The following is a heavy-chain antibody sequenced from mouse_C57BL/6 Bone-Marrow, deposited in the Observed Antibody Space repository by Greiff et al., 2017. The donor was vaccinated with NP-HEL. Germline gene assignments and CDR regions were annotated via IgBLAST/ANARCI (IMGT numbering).Heavy chain of an antibody. V-gene: IGHV1-19*01. CDR1: GYTFTDYY. D-gene: IGHD3-2*02. Sequence: EVQLQQSGPVLVKPGASVKMSCKASGYTFTDYYMNWVKQSHGKSLEWIGVINPYNGGTSYNQKFKGKATLTVDKSSSTAYMELNSLTSEDSAVYYCARPPDSSGLYYAMDYWGQGTSVTVSS. CDR2: INPYNGGT. J-gene: IGHJ4*01. CDR3: ARPPDSSGLYYAMDY.